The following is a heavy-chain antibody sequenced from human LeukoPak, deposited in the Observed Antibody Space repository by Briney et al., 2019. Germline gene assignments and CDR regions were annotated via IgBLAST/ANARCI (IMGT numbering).Heavy chain of an antibody. CDR3: AREPTSGSCYFDY. V-gene: IGHV1-46*01. J-gene: IGHJ4*02. Sequence: ASVKVSCKASGYTFTSSYMHWVRQAPGQGLEWMGMTDPSSGNVNYPKRFQGRVTVTRDTSTSTVYMELSGLRSEDTAVYYCAREPTSGSCYFDYWGQGTLVTVSS. D-gene: IGHD1-26*01. CDR2: TDPSSGNV. CDR1: GYTFTSSY.